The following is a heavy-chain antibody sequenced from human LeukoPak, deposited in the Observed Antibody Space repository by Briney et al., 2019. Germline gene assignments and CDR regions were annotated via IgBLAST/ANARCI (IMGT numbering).Heavy chain of an antibody. D-gene: IGHD3-22*01. Sequence: GGSLRLSCAASGFTFSNYAMTWVRLAPGKGLEWVSGISASGGTTYYADSVKGRFTISRDNSKNTLYLQMNSLRAEDTAVYYCAKRPRDTSGYYLGAFDIWGQGTMVTVSS. J-gene: IGHJ3*02. V-gene: IGHV3-23*01. CDR3: AKRPRDTSGYYLGAFDI. CDR1: GFTFSNYA. CDR2: ISASGGTT.